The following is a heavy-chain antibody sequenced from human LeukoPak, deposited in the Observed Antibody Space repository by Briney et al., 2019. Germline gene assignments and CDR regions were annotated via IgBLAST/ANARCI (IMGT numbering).Heavy chain of an antibody. V-gene: IGHV4-59*08. J-gene: IGHJ4*02. CDR3: ARHPPPGNSGFAFDQ. Sequence: SETLSLTCTVSGGSINSYYWSWIRQTPGKGLEWIGYIYYSGDTNYNPSLKSRVTISRDTSKNQISLNLSSVTAADTAVYYCARHPPPGNSGFAFDQWGQGTLVTVSS. CDR1: GGSINSYY. D-gene: IGHD6-25*01. CDR2: IYYSGDT.